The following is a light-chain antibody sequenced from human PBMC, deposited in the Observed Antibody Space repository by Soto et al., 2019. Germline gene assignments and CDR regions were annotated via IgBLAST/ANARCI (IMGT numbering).Light chain of an antibody. CDR3: AAWDDSLSGLV. J-gene: IGLJ2*01. CDR1: SANIRSNY. CDR2: RNK. V-gene: IGLV1-47*01. Sequence: QSVLTQPPSASGTPGQRVTISCSGSSANIRSNYVYWYQQLPGTAPKLLIYRNKQRPSGFPDRFSGSKSGTSASRAISGLRSEDEADYYCAAWDDSLSGLVFGGGTKVTVL.